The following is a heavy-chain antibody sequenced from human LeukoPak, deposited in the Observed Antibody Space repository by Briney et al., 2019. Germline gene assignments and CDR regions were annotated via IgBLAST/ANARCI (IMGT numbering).Heavy chain of an antibody. CDR2: IHHSGST. V-gene: IGHV4-4*02. Sequence: ASETLSLTCAVSGDSISSNYWWTWVRQPPGKGLEWIGEIHHSGSTNYSPSLKSRVTVSVDNSRNEFSLSLTSVSAADTAVYYCARDYHDSSSGASDIWGPGTMVTVSS. CDR1: GDSISSNYW. J-gene: IGHJ3*02. D-gene: IGHD3-22*01. CDR3: ARDYHDSSSGASDI.